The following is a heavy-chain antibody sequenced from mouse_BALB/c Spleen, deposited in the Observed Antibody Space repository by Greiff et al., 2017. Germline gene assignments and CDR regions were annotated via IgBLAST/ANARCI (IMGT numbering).Heavy chain of an antibody. D-gene: IGHD2-1*01. CDR2: ISNGGGST. V-gene: IGHV5-12-2*01. J-gene: IGHJ4*01. CDR1: GFTFSSYT. Sequence: EVQRVESGGGLVQPGGSLKLSCAASGFTFSSYTMSWVRQTPEKRLEWVAYISNGGGSTYYPDTVKGRFTISRDNAKNTLYLQMSSLKSEDTAMYYCARHGDYGNYLDYWGQGTSVTVSS. CDR3: ARHGDYGNYLDY.